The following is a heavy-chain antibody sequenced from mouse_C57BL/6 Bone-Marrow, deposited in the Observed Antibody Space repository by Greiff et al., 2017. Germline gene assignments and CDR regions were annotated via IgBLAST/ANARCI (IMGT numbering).Heavy chain of an antibody. CDR2: IDPENGDT. D-gene: IGHD1-2*01. J-gene: IGHJ4*01. CDR3: TTGRRRPCFYGLDY. V-gene: IGHV14-4*01. CDR1: GFNIKDDY. Sequence: VQLQQSGAELVRPGASVKLSCTASGFNIKDDYMHWVKQRPEQGLEWIGRIDPENGDTEYASKFQGQATITADTSSNTAYLPLSSLTCEDTAVYYWTTGRRRPCFYGLDYWGQGTLVTVSA.